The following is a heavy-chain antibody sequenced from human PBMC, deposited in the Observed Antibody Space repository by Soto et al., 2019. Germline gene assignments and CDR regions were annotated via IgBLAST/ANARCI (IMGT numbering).Heavy chain of an antibody. J-gene: IGHJ5*02. CDR1: EGSLSTYY. CDR3: ARSDIPRGGWLRP. D-gene: IGHD6-19*01. Sequence: PXESLSLACIVSEGSLSTYYWNWIRQPAGKGLEWIGRIYASGSTNYNPSLKSRVTMSVDTSKNQFSLRMISVTAADTAMYYCARSDIPRGGWLRPWGQGVLVTVSS. CDR2: IYASGST. V-gene: IGHV4-4*07.